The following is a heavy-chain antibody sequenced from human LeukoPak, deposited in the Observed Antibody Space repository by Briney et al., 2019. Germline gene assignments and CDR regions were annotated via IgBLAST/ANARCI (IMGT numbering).Heavy chain of an antibody. D-gene: IGHD4-17*01. CDR1: GGSISSGSYY. V-gene: IGHV4-61*02. CDR2: IYTSGST. CDR3: ARDRHLRQFDY. Sequence: SETLSLTCTVSGGSISSGSYYWSWIRQPAGKGLEWIGRIYTSGSTNYNPSLKSRVTISVDTSKNQFSLKLSSVTAADTAVYYCARDRHLRQFDYWGQGTLVTVSS. J-gene: IGHJ4*02.